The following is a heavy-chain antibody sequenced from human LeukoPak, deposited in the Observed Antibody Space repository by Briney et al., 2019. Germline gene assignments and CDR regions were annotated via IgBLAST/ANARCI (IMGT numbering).Heavy chain of an antibody. Sequence: GATVKVSCKASGYTFTGYYMHWVRQAPGRGLEWMGWINPNSGGTNYAQKFQGWVTMTRDTSISTAYMELSRLRSDDTAVYYCARSTAPRYCSSTSCYVKSGGSQNWFDPWGQGTLVTVSS. D-gene: IGHD2-2*01. CDR2: INPNSGGT. V-gene: IGHV1-2*04. CDR1: GYTFTGYY. CDR3: ARSTAPRYCSSTSCYVKSGGSQNWFDP. J-gene: IGHJ5*02.